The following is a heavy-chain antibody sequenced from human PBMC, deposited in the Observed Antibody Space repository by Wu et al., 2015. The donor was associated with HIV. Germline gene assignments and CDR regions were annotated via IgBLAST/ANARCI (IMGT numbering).Heavy chain of an antibody. CDR2: IIPTSRTT. J-gene: IGHJ5*02. CDR3: AREGPGYCSSTSCYGHWFDP. CDR1: GGTFKSYS. V-gene: IGHV1-69*13. D-gene: IGHD2-2*03. Sequence: QVHLVQSGAEVNKPGSSVKVSCKASGGTFKSYSISWVRQAPGQGLEWMGRIIPTSRTTNYAQKLQGRVTITADESTSTAYMELSSLRSEDTAVYYCAREGPGYCSSTSCYGHWFDPWGQGTLVTVSS.